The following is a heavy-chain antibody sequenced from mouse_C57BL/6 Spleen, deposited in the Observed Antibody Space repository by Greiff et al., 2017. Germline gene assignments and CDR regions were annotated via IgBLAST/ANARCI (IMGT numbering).Heavy chain of an antibody. J-gene: IGHJ4*01. CDR3: ARSSFYYDYLDY. Sequence: VQLQQSGPELVKPGASVKISCKASGYTFTDYYMNWVKQSHGKSLEWIGDINPNNGGTSYNQKFKGKATLTVDKSSSTAYMELRSLTSEDSAVYYCARSSFYYDYLDYWGQGTSVTVSS. V-gene: IGHV1-26*01. CDR1: GYTFTDYY. D-gene: IGHD2-4*01. CDR2: INPNNGGT.